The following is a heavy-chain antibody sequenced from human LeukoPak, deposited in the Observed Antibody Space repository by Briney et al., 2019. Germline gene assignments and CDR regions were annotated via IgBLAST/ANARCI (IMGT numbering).Heavy chain of an antibody. D-gene: IGHD2-21*02. V-gene: IGHV3-74*01. CDR1: GFTFSSYW. CDR2: INSDGSST. J-gene: IGHJ1*01. CDR3: ARGRIAYCGGDSHQYFQH. Sequence: GGSLRLSCAASGFTFSSYWMHWVRQAPGKGLVWVSRINSDGSSTSYADSVKGRFTISRDNAKNTLYLQMNSLRAEDTAVYYCARGRIAYCGGDSHQYFQHWGQGTLVTVSS.